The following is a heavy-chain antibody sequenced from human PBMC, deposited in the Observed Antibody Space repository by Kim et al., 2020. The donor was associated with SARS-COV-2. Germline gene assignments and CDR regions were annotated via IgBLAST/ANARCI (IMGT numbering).Heavy chain of an antibody. Sequence: GGSLRLSCAASGFTFSSYAMSWVRQAPGKGLEWVSAISGSGGSTYYADSVKGRFTISRDNSKNTLYLQMNSLRAEDTAVYYCAKDPGGYYYYGIDVWRQGTTVPVSS. CDR1: GFTFSSYA. D-gene: IGHD2-15*01. V-gene: IGHV3-23*01. CDR3: AKDPGGYYYYGIDV. CDR2: ISGSGGST. J-gene: IGHJ6*02.